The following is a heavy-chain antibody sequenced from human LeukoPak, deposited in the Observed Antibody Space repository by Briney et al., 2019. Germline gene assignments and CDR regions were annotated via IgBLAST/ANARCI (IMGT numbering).Heavy chain of an antibody. J-gene: IGHJ4*02. Sequence: ASVKVSCKASGYTFTSYYMHWVRQAPGQGLEWMGIINPSGGSTSYAQKFQGRVTMTRDTSTSTVYRELSSLRSEDTAVYYCARAGSAKGTAYYFDYWGQGTLVTISS. V-gene: IGHV1-46*01. CDR1: GYTFTSYY. D-gene: IGHD3-10*01. CDR3: ARAGSAKGTAYYFDY. CDR2: INPSGGST.